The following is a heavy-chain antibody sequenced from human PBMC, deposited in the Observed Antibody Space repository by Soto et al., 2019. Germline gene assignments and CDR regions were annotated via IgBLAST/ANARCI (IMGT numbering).Heavy chain of an antibody. CDR3: ASVPLPGAAAGTWWFDP. V-gene: IGHV4-39*07. CDR1: GGSISSSSYY. J-gene: IGHJ5*02. D-gene: IGHD6-13*01. CDR2: IYYSGST. Sequence: SETLSLTCTVSGGSISSSSYYWGWIRQPPGKGLEWIGSIYYSGSTYYNTSLKSRVTISVDTSKNQFSLKLSSVTASDTAVYYCASVPLPGAAAGTWWFDPWGQGTLVTVSS.